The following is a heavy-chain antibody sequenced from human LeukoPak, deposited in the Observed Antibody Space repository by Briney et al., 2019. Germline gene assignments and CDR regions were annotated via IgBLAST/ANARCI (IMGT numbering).Heavy chain of an antibody. V-gene: IGHV3-23*01. J-gene: IGHJ4*02. CDR1: GFTFSSYA. CDR2: ISGSGGST. D-gene: IGHD3-3*01. Sequence: AGGSLRLSXAASGFTFSSYAMSWVRQAPGKGLEWVSAISGSGGSTYYADSVKGRFTISRDNSKNTLYLQMNSLRAEDTAVYYCAKASDDFWSGYPSDYWGQGTLVTVSS. CDR3: AKASDDFWSGYPSDY.